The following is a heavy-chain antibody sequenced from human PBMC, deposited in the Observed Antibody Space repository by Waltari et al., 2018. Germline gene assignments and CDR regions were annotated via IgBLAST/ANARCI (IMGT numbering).Heavy chain of an antibody. CDR3: AAALGGGISASRPFHF. J-gene: IGHJ3*01. V-gene: IGHV1-69-2*01. D-gene: IGHD3-10*01. CDR2: LYPEDGQA. CDR1: GDTFTDNY. Sequence: EVQLLQSGAEVKKPGTPVKISCKVSGDTFTDNYIHWIQQAPGKGLQWMGLLYPEDGQAVYAEKFQGRVTMTADTSIHPAYMELTSLTSEDTAFYYCAAALGGGISASRPFHFWGQGTMITVSS.